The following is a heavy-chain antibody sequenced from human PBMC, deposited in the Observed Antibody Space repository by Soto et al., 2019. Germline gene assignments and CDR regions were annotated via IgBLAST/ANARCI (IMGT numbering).Heavy chain of an antibody. CDR3: AKGLRPSFDP. CDR1: GFRFRSYA. J-gene: IGHJ5*02. CDR2: ISGSGDST. D-gene: IGHD4-17*01. Sequence: VQLLESGGGLEQPGGSLRLSCAASGFRFRSYAMSWVRQAPGKGLEWVSSISGSGDSTYYADSVKGRLTISRDNSKSTLYLQMNSRRAEDTAVYYCAKGLRPSFDPWGQGTLVTVSS. V-gene: IGHV3-23*01.